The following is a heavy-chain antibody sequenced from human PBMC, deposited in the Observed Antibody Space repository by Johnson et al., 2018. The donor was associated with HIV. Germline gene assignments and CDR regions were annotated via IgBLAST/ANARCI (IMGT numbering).Heavy chain of an antibody. CDR3: ATGASSSDHGAFDI. Sequence: LVESGGGVVRPGGSLRLSCAASGFTFDDYTMHWVRQAPGKGLEWVSLISWDGGSTYYADSVKGRFTISRENSKNPLYLQMNSLRTEDTALYYCATGASSSDHGAFDIWGQGTMVTVSS. CDR2: ISWDGGST. CDR1: GFTFDDYT. J-gene: IGHJ3*02. V-gene: IGHV3-43*01. D-gene: IGHD6-6*01.